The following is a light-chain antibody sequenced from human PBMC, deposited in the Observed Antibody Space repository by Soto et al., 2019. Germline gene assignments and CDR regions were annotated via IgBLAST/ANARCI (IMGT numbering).Light chain of an antibody. CDR3: QQRYSWPPT. CDR2: DAS. J-gene: IGKJ4*01. V-gene: IGKV3-11*01. CDR1: QTVNDF. Sequence: EVVLTQSPATLSLSPGDRATLSCRANQTVNDFLAWYQQKPAQPPRLLVYDASNRATGIPARFSGSGSGTDFSPTIASLEPEDFAVYYCQQRYSWPPTFGGGTKVDIK.